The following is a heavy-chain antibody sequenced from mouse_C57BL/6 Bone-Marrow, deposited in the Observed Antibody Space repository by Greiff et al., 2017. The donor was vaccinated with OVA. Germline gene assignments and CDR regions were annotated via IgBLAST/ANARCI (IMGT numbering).Heavy chain of an antibody. CDR2: INPSSGYT. V-gene: IGHV1-7*01. J-gene: IGHJ4*01. CDR3: ARSSSLYYYAMDY. D-gene: IGHD1-1*01. CDR1: GYTFTSYW. Sequence: QVQLKQSGAELAKPGASVKLSCKASGYTFTSYWMHWVKQRPGQGLEWIGYINPSSGYTKYNQKFKDKATLTADKSSSTAYMQLSSLTYEDSAVYYCARSSSLYYYAMDYWGQGTSVTVSS.